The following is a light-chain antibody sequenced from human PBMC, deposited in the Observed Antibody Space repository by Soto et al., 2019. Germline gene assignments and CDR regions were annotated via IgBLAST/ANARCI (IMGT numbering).Light chain of an antibody. CDR2: DVS. CDR1: QSFSSW. J-gene: IGKJ1*01. Sequence: DIQMTQSPSTLSASVGARVTITCRASQSFSSWLAWYQQKPGKAPKLLIYDVSTLQSGVPSRFSGGGSGTEFTLTITSLQPDDFANYYCQQYDTYPWTFGQGTKVEIK. CDR3: QQYDTYPWT. V-gene: IGKV1-5*01.